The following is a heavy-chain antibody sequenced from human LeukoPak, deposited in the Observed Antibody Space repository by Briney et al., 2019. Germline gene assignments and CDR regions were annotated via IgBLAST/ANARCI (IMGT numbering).Heavy chain of an antibody. CDR1: GFTFSSFW. D-gene: IGHD3-22*01. V-gene: IGHV3-7*01. J-gene: IGHJ4*02. CDR2: INQDGSGK. Sequence: GGSLRLSCAASGFTFSSFWMSWVRQAPGKGLEWVANINQDGSGKYFVDSVKGRFTISRDNAKNSLYLQMNSLRAEDTAVYYCAKSISWPLNYYDSSGYYYSFDYWGQGTLVTVSS. CDR3: AKSISWPLNYYDSSGYYYSFDY.